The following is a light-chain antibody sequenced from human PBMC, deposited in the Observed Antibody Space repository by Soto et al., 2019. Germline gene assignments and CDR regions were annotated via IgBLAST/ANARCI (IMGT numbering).Light chain of an antibody. CDR2: KAS. V-gene: IGKV1-5*03. CDR3: QQYISYPWT. J-gene: IGKJ1*01. CDR1: XSISGW. Sequence: DIQMTQSPSTLSASVGDRVTITCRANXSISGWLAWYQQKPGRAPILLIYKASSLQSRVPSKFSGSASGTEFTLTISSLQPDDFATYYCQQYISYPWTFGLGTKVEFK.